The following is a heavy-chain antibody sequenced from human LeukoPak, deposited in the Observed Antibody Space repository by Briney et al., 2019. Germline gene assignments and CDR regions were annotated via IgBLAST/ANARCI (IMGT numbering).Heavy chain of an antibody. J-gene: IGHJ4*02. CDR2: ISSSGTYI. Sequence: GGSLRLSCAASAFTFSGYSMTWVRQAPGKGLEWVSSISSSGTYIYYADSVKGRFTISRDNAKNSPYLQMNSLRAEDTAVYYCARIAVADNLFDYWGQGTLVTVSS. CDR1: AFTFSGYS. D-gene: IGHD6-19*01. CDR3: ARIAVADNLFDY. V-gene: IGHV3-21*01.